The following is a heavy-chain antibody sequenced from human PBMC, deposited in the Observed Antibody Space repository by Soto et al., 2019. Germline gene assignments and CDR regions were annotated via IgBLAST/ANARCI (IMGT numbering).Heavy chain of an antibody. CDR2: IYHSGST. Sequence: QVQLQESGPGLVKPSETLSLTCTVSGDSIISNNWWTWVHQTPGKGLEWIGEIYHSGSTNYNPSLKSRVTLSLDNSKNHFSLSLNFMTAADTAVYYCARREGNCRGGSCPFYHDWGQGTLVTASS. CDR3: ARREGNCRGGSCPFYHD. V-gene: IGHV4-4*02. J-gene: IGHJ4*02. CDR1: GDSIISNNW. D-gene: IGHD2-15*01.